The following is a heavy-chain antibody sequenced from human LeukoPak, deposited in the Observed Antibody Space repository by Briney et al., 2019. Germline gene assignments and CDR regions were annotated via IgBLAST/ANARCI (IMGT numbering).Heavy chain of an antibody. J-gene: IGHJ4*02. V-gene: IGHV4-34*01. Sequence: SETLSLTCAVYGGSFSGYYWSWIRQPPGKGLEWIGEINHSGSTNYNPSLESRVTISVDTSKNQFSLKLSSVTAADTAVYYCARVSPWLQTLPDWGQGTLVTVSS. CDR1: GGSFSGYY. CDR2: INHSGST. D-gene: IGHD5-24*01. CDR3: ARVSPWLQTLPD.